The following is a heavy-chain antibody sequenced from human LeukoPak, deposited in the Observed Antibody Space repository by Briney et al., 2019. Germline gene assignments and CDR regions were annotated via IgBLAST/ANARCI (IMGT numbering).Heavy chain of an antibody. CDR2: FDPEDGET. J-gene: IGHJ3*02. D-gene: IGHD1-26*01. Sequence: ASVKVSCKVSGYTLTELSMHWVRQAPGKGLEWMGGFDPEDGETIYAQKFQGRVTMTEDTSTDTAYMELSSLRSEDTAVYYCATGIVGATEQAFDIWGQGTMVTVSS. V-gene: IGHV1-24*01. CDR3: ATGIVGATEQAFDI. CDR1: GYTLTELS.